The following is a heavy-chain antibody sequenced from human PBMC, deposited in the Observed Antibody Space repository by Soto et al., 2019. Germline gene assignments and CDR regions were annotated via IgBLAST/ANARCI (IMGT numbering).Heavy chain of an antibody. CDR2: ISGSGGST. Sequence: GGSLRLSCAASGFTFSSYAMSWVRQAPGKGLEWVSAISGSGGSTCYADSVKGRFTISRDNSKNTLYLQMNSLRAEDTAVYYCATRGQYCSSTSCYPKIDYWGQGTLVTVSS. D-gene: IGHD2-2*01. CDR1: GFTFSSYA. J-gene: IGHJ4*02. CDR3: ATRGQYCSSTSCYPKIDY. V-gene: IGHV3-23*01.